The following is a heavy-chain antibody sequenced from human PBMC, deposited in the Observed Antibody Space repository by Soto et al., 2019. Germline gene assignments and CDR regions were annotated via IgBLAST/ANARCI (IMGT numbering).Heavy chain of an antibody. CDR2: MNPNSGNT. Sequence: QVQLVQSGAEVKKPGASVKVYCKASGYTFTSYDINWVRQATGQGLEWMGWMNPNSGNTGYAQKFQGRVTMTRNTSINTAYMGLSSRRSEDTAVYYCARAAGGGYYFDYWGQGTLVTVSS. CDR1: GYTFTSYD. D-gene: IGHD3-10*01. V-gene: IGHV1-8*01. CDR3: ARAAGGGYYFDY. J-gene: IGHJ4*02.